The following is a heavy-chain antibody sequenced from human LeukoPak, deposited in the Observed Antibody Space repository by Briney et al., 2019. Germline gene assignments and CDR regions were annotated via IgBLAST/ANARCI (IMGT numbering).Heavy chain of an antibody. D-gene: IGHD6-19*01. CDR2: ISYDGNHK. Sequence: GGSLRLSCAASGFIFSTYGMHWVRQAPGKGLEWVAVISYDGNHKYYADSVKGRFTISRDNSKNTLYLQMNSLRAEDTAVYYCAKLVAVAGNWGQGTLVTVSS. V-gene: IGHV3-30*18. CDR3: AKLVAVAGN. CDR1: GFIFSTYG. J-gene: IGHJ4*02.